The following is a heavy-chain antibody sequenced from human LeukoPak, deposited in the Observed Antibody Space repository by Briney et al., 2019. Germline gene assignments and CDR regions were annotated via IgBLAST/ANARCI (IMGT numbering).Heavy chain of an antibody. D-gene: IGHD6-19*01. CDR3: ARGGDSSGWEH. CDR2: ISGYNGNT. V-gene: IGHV1-18*01. J-gene: IGHJ4*02. Sequence: ASVKVSCKTSGYTFTSNGITWVRQAPGQGLEGMGWISGYNGNTNYAQKLQGRGTMTTDTSTSTAYMELKSLRSDDTAVYFCARGGDSSGWEHWGQGTLVTVSS. CDR1: GYTFTSNG.